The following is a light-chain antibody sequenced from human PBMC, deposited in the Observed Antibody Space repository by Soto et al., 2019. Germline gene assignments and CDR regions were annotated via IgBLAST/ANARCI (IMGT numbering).Light chain of an antibody. Sequence: EIVLTQSPATLSLSPGERATLSCRASQSVRSYLACYQQKPGQAPRLVIYDASNRAARTPTRFSGSGSGTYFPLLSGRLEREDFAVYYCQQRSTWPRTFGQGTKLEIK. CDR2: DAS. CDR1: QSVRSY. CDR3: QQRSTWPRT. V-gene: IGKV3-11*01. J-gene: IGKJ2*01.